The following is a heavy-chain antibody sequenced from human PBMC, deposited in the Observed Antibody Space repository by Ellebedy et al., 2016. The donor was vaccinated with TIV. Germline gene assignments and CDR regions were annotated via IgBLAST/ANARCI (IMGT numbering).Heavy chain of an antibody. V-gene: IGHV4-59*01. CDR2: IYSSGST. J-gene: IGHJ5*02. D-gene: IGHD4-17*01. CDR3: ARVYGDSWFDP. Sequence: SETLSLTCTVSGRSISSSYWSWVRQPPGKGLEWIGNIYSSGSTNYNPSLKSRVTISVDTSKNQFSLKMSAVTAADTAVYHCARVYGDSWFDPWGQGTLVTVSS. CDR1: GRSISSSY.